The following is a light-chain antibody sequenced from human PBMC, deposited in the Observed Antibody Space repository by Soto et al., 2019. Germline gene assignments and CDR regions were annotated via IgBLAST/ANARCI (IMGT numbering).Light chain of an antibody. CDR2: DTS. J-gene: IGKJ1*01. CDR1: QTVGSY. V-gene: IGKV3-11*01. CDR3: KQRSDWPPT. Sequence: EIVLTQSPATLSLSPGERARLSCGASQTVGSYLAWFRQTPGQAPRLLIYDTSIRATGIPARFSGSGSGTDFTLAIGSLEAEDFAVYYCKQRSDWPPTFGKGTKVDIK.